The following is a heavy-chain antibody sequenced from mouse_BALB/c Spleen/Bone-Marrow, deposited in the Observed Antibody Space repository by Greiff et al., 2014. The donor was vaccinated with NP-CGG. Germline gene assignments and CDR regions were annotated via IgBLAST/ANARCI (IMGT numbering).Heavy chain of an antibody. Sequence: QVQLQQPGAELMKPGASVKISCKATGYTFGSYWMEWVKRRPGHGLEWIGEILPGSGSSNYNEKFKGKATFTADTSSNTAYMQLSSLTSEDSDVYYCARRGVHYWYFDVWGAGTTVTVSS. V-gene: IGHV1-9*01. CDR2: ILPGSGSS. J-gene: IGHJ1*01. CDR1: GYTFGSYW. CDR3: ARRGVHYWYFDV.